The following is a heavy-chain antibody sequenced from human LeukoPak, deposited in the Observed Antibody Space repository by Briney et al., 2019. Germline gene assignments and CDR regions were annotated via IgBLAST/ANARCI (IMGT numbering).Heavy chain of an antibody. CDR3: AARYRVVGAPRAAFDI. Sequence: PSETLSLTCAVYGGSFNGYYWSWIRQPPGKGLEWIGEINHSGSTNYNPSLKSRVTISVDTSKNQFSLKLSSVTAADTAVYYCAARYRVVGAPRAAFDIWGQGTMVTVSS. J-gene: IGHJ3*02. V-gene: IGHV4-34*01. CDR2: INHSGST. D-gene: IGHD1-26*01. CDR1: GGSFNGYY.